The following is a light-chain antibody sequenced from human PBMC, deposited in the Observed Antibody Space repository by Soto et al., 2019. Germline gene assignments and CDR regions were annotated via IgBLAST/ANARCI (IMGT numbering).Light chain of an antibody. CDR2: ATS. Sequence: EIVMTQSPATLSVSPGERASLSCRASQSVSSNLAWYQRKPGQTPRLLIYATSTRATGIPARFSGSGSGTEFTLTISSLQSEDFAVYYCQHYNNWPLTFGGGTKVDIK. J-gene: IGKJ4*01. CDR3: QHYNNWPLT. CDR1: QSVSSN. V-gene: IGKV3-15*01.